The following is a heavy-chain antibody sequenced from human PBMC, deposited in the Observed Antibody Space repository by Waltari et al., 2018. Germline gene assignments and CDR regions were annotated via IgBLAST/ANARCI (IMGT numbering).Heavy chain of an antibody. D-gene: IGHD1-1*01. J-gene: IGHJ4*02. CDR2: IKQDGRDK. Sequence: EVHLVQSGGGLIQPGGSLRLSCGFSGFTFKNYWITWVRQAPGKGLEWVANIKQDGRDKNYVDSVEGRFTISRDNAQNSVYLQMNSLRAEDTAVYYCARDVPNGYFDYWGSGTLVTVSS. CDR3: ARDVPNGYFDY. V-gene: IGHV3-7*01. CDR1: GFTFKNYW.